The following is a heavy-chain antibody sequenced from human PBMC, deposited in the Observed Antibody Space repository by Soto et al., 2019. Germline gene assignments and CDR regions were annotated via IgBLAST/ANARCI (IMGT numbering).Heavy chain of an antibody. J-gene: IGHJ4*02. Sequence: PSETLSLTCTVSGGSITSGVYYWSWIRQHPGKGLEWIGYIYYSGFTYYNPSLKSRVAISADASKNQFSLNLSSVTAADTAVYFCAIEDPTPHNVDYWGQRTLVTVSS. CDR2: IYYSGFT. V-gene: IGHV4-31*03. CDR3: AIEDPTPHNVDY. D-gene: IGHD1-1*01. CDR1: GGSITSGVYY.